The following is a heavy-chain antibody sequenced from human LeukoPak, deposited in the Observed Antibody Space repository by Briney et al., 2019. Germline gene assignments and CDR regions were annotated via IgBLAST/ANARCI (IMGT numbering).Heavy chain of an antibody. J-gene: IGHJ4*02. V-gene: IGHV3-7*01. CDR2: IKQDGSEK. CDR1: GFTFSSYW. Sequence: GGSLRLSCAASGFTFSSYWMSWVRQAPGKGLEWVANIKQDGSEKYYVDSVKGRFTISRDNAKNSLYLQMNSLRAEDTAVYYCARGLWFGEFYGYYFDYWGQGTLVTVSS. D-gene: IGHD3-10*01. CDR3: ARGLWFGEFYGYYFDY.